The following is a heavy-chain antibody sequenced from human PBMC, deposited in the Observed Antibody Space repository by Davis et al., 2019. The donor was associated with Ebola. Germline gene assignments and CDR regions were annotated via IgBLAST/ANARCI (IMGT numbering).Heavy chain of an antibody. J-gene: IGHJ5*02. V-gene: IGHV1-46*01. CDR2: INPSGGRT. CDR3: ATDRDGWFDP. CDR1: GYTFTSYY. Sequence: ASVKVSCKASGYTFTSYYIHWVRQAPGQGLEWMGIINPSGGRTTYAQKFQGRVTMTRDTSTSTVYMELSSLRSEDTAMYYCATDRDGWFDPWGQGTLVTVSS.